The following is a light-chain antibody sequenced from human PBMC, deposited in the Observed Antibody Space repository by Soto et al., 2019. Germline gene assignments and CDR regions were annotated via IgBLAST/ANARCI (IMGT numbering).Light chain of an antibody. CDR3: QQTYSTPIT. CDR1: QSISNY. J-gene: IGKJ5*01. V-gene: IGKV1-39*01. Sequence: DIQITQSPSSLSSSVGDRFTIACRASQSISNYLNWYQQRPGKAPKLLIYAASSLQSGVPSRFSGSGSGTDFTLTISSLQPEDFVTYYCQQTYSTPITFGQGTRLEIK. CDR2: AAS.